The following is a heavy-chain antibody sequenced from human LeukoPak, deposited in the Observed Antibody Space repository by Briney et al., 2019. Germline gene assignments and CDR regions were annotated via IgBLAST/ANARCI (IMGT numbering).Heavy chain of an antibody. J-gene: IGHJ4*02. CDR1: GYTFTSYA. Sequence: ASVKVSCKASGYTFTSYAMNWVRQAPGQGLEWMGWINTNTGNPTYAQGFTGRFVFSLDTSVSTAYLQISSLKAEDTAVYYCARGPIVLMVYAPDYWGQGTLVTVSS. D-gene: IGHD2-8*01. CDR3: ARGPIVLMVYAPDY. CDR2: INTNTGNP. V-gene: IGHV7-4-1*02.